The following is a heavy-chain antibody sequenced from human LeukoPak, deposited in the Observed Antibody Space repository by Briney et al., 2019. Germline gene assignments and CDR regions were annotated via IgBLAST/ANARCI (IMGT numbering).Heavy chain of an antibody. D-gene: IGHD6-13*01. J-gene: IGHJ6*03. CDR1: GFTVSSNY. Sequence: GGSLRLSCAASGFTVSSNYMSWVRQAPGKGLEWVSVIYSGGSTYYADSVKGRFTISRDNSKNTLYLQMNSLRAEDTAVYYCAGDRRSRPKNYYCYYYMDVWGKGTTVTVSS. CDR3: AGDRRSRPKNYYCYYYMDV. CDR2: IYSGGST. V-gene: IGHV3-53*01.